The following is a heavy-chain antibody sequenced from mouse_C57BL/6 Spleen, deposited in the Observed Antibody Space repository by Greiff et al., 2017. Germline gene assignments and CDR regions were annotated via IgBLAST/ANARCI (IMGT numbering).Heavy chain of an antibody. CDR1: GYSITSGYY. CDR3: ARRYGKDAMDY. J-gene: IGHJ4*01. Sequence: EVQLVESGPGLVKPSPSLSLSCSVTGYSITSGYYWKWIRQFPGNKLEWRGYISYDGSNNYNPTLKNRISITRDTSNNQYFLKLNSVTTEDTAIYCCARRYGKDAMDYWGQGTSVTVSS. CDR2: ISYDGSN. V-gene: IGHV3-6*01. D-gene: IGHD1-1*01.